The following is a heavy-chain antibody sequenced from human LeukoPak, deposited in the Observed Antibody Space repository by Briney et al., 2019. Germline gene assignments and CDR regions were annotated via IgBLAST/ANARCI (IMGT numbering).Heavy chain of an antibody. CDR3: AREESSGWYMGSFDY. J-gene: IGHJ4*02. CDR1: GGSISSGSYY. D-gene: IGHD6-19*01. CDR2: IYTSGST. V-gene: IGHV4-61*02. Sequence: PSETLSLTCTVSGGSISSGSYYWRWIRQPAGKGLEWIGRIYTSGSTNYNPSLKSRVTISVDTSKNQFSLKLSSVTAADTAVYYCAREESSGWYMGSFDYWGQGTLVTVSS.